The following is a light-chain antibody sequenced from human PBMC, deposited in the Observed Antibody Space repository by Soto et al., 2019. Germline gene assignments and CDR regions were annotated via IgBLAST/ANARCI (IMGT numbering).Light chain of an antibody. J-gene: IGLJ2*01. Sequence: QPVLTQPPSVSGAPGQRVTISCTGSSSNIGAGYDVHWYQQLPGTAPKLLIYGNSNRPSGVPDRFSGSNSGTSASLAITGLQAEDEADYYCQSYDSSLSAVVFGGGTKLTVL. CDR3: QSYDSSLSAVV. CDR1: SSNIGAGYD. V-gene: IGLV1-40*01. CDR2: GNS.